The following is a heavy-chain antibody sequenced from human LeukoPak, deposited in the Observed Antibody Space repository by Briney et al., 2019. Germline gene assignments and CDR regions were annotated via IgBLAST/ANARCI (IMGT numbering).Heavy chain of an antibody. J-gene: IGHJ4*02. D-gene: IGHD3-10*01. CDR2: IYYSGST. CDR3: ARGALLWFGDRMEYYFDY. CDR1: GYSISSGYY. V-gene: IGHV4-38-2*02. Sequence: PSETLSLTCTVSGYSISSGYYWGWIRPPPGKGLEWIGYIYYSGSTNYNPSLKSRVTISVDTSKNQFSLKLSSMTAADTAVYYCARGALLWFGDRMEYYFDYWGQGTLLTVSS.